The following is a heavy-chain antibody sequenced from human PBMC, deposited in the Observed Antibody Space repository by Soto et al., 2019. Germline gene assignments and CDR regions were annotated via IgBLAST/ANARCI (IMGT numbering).Heavy chain of an antibody. CDR1: GYTFTSYA. Sequence: GASVKVSCKASGYTFTSYAMHWVRQAPGQRLEWMGWINAGNGNTKYSQKFQGRVTITRDTSASTAYMELSSLRSEDTAVYYCARDLMYYDTENDAFDIWGQGTMVTVSS. D-gene: IGHD3-22*01. CDR2: INAGNGNT. CDR3: ARDLMYYDTENDAFDI. V-gene: IGHV1-3*01. J-gene: IGHJ3*02.